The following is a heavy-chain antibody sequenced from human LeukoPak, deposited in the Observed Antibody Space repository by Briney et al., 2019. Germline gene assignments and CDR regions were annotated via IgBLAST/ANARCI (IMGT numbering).Heavy chain of an antibody. V-gene: IGHV3-30*02. D-gene: IGHD5-12*01. Sequence: GGSLRLSCAASGLTFSNYGVHWVRQAPGKGLEWVAFIRYDGSNKYYADSVKGRFTISRDNSKNTLYLQMNSLRAEDTALYFCAKASRGYSGYDYSAPDYWGQGTLVTVSS. CDR1: GLTFSNYG. CDR3: AKASRGYSGYDYSAPDY. CDR2: IRYDGSNK. J-gene: IGHJ4*02.